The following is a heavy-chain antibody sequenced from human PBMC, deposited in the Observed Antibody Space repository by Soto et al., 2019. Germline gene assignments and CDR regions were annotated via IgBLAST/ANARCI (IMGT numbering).Heavy chain of an antibody. Sequence: ESGGNLVQPGGSLRLSCEASGFIFSTYSMNWVRQAPGKGLEWVSYIDSGSGTIHYADSVEGRFTISRDNAKNSLYLHMNSLRDEDTAVYYCARDTKPDGYNFDHWGQGTLVTVSS. CDR1: GFIFSTYS. J-gene: IGHJ5*02. CDR3: ARDTKPDGYNFDH. V-gene: IGHV3-48*02. D-gene: IGHD5-12*01. CDR2: IDSGSGTI.